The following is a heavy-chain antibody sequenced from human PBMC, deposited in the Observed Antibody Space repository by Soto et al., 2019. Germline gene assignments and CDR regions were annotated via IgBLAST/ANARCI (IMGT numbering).Heavy chain of an antibody. V-gene: IGHV3-74*01. D-gene: IGHD2-2*01. CDR1: GLDFTSYW. J-gene: IGHJ4*02. Sequence: EVLLVESGGGLVQPWGSLRLSCEASGLDFTSYWMHWVRQAPGKGLVWVAGVQSDGTTATYADSVRGRFTISRDNAKNTLYLQMNSRSAEDTAVYYCARLFASTYAPRPFDFWGQGTQVTVSS. CDR3: ARLFASTYAPRPFDF. CDR2: VQSDGTTA.